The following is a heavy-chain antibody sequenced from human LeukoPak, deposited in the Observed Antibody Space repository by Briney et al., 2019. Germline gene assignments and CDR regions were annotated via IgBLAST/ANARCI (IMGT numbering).Heavy chain of an antibody. V-gene: IGHV3-20*04. Sequence: GVSLRLSCAASGFTFDDYGMSWVRQAPGKGLEWVSGINWNGGSTGYADSVKGRFTISRDNAKNSLYLQMNSLRAEDTALYYCARKGGPATNFDYWGQGALVTVSS. J-gene: IGHJ4*02. CDR1: GFTFDDYG. D-gene: IGHD2-2*01. CDR3: ARKGGPATNFDY. CDR2: INWNGGST.